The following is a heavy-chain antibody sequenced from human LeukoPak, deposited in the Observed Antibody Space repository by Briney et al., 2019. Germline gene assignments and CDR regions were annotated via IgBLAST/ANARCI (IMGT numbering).Heavy chain of an antibody. CDR2: INSDGSST. V-gene: IGHV3-74*01. D-gene: IGHD3-10*01. CDR1: GFTFSSYW. Sequence: GGSLRLSCAASGFTFSSYWMHWVRQAPGKGLVWVSRINSDGSSTSYADSVKGRFTISRDNAKNTLYLQMNSLRAEDAAVYYCAKEAPYGSGSYSNYYYGMDVWGQGTTVTVSS. CDR3: AKEAPYGSGSYSNYYYGMDV. J-gene: IGHJ6*02.